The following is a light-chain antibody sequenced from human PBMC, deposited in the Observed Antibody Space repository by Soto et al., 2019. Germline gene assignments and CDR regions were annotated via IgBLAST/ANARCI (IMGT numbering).Light chain of an antibody. Sequence: EIVVTQSPLSLPVTPGEPASISCKSSQSLLHSNGNTYLDWYLQKQGQSPQLLIYLGSNRASGVPDRFSGSGSGTDFTLNISRVEAEDVGVYYCMQALHARTFGQGTKVEIK. CDR2: LGS. V-gene: IGKV2-28*01. J-gene: IGKJ1*01. CDR3: MQALHART. CDR1: QSLLHSNGNTY.